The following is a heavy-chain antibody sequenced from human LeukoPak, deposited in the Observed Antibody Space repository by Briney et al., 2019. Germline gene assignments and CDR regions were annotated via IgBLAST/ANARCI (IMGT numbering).Heavy chain of an antibody. D-gene: IGHD5-12*01. CDR1: GFTFSSYG. J-gene: IGHJ5*02. CDR2: ISGSGGST. CDR3: ARGGFSGPDH. V-gene: IGHV3-23*01. Sequence: GGTLRLSCAASGFTFSSYGMSWVRQAPGKGLEWVSAISGSGGSTYYADSVKGRFTISRDNSKNTLYLQMNSLRAEDTAVYYCARGGFSGPDHWGQGTLVTVSS.